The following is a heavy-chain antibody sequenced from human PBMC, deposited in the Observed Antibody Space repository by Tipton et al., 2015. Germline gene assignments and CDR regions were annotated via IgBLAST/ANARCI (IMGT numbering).Heavy chain of an antibody. CDR3: ARASIIQGYYHDSSRYYLFNS. J-gene: IGHJ1*01. CDR2: IYYSGST. Sequence: LRLSCSVSGGSISSSSYYWDWIRQPPGKGLEWIGNIYYSGSTYYNPSLNSRVTISIDTSRNQFSLKLSSVTAADTAVYYCARASIIQGYYHDSSRYYLFNSWGQGTLATVSS. V-gene: IGHV4-39*01. CDR1: GGSISSSSYY. D-gene: IGHD3-22*01.